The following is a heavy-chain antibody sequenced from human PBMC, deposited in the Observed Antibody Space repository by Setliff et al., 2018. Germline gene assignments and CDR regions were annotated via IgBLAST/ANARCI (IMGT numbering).Heavy chain of an antibody. D-gene: IGHD5-18*01. CDR1: GFSFSGSA. CDR3: TFARDGYDVFDI. V-gene: IGHV3-73*01. J-gene: IGHJ3*02. CDR2: IRGRTDNYAT. Sequence: GGSLKISCAASGFSFSGSAVYWVRQASVKGLEWIGRIRGRTDNYATAYAASVRGRFTISRDDSKNTAYLQMNSLKTEDTAVYYCTFARDGYDVFDIWGQGTMVTVSS.